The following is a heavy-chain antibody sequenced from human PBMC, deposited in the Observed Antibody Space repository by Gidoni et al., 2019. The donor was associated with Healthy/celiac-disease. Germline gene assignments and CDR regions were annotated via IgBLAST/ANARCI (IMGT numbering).Heavy chain of an antibody. CDR2: IIPIFGTA. CDR3: ARPITTDYVDYGPKPQCDY. CDR1: GGTFSSYA. Sequence: QVQLVQSGAEGKKPGSSVKVSCKASGGTFSSYAISWARQAPGQGRECMGGIIPIFGTANYAQKFQGRVTITADESTSSAYMELSSLRSEDTAVYYCARPITTDYVDYGPKPQCDYWGQGTLVTVSS. V-gene: IGHV1-69*01. J-gene: IGHJ4*02. D-gene: IGHD4-17*01.